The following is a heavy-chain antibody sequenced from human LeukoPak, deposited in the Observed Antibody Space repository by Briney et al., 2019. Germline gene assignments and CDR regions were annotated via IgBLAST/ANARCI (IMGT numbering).Heavy chain of an antibody. CDR1: GFTFSNYG. V-gene: IGHV3-30*18. J-gene: IGHJ3*02. Sequence: GGSLRLSCAASGFTFSNYGIHWVRQAPGKGLEWVAVISYDGSNKYYADSVKGRFTISRDNSKNTLYLQMNSLRAEDTAMYYCAKDGEWTFDIWGQGTMVTVSS. D-gene: IGHD3-3*01. CDR2: ISYDGSNK. CDR3: AKDGEWTFDI.